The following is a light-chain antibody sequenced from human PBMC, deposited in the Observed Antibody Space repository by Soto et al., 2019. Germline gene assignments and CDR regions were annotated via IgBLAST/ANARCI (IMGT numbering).Light chain of an antibody. CDR2: AAS. CDR3: QQSYSTPRA. J-gene: IGKJ2*01. Sequence: DIQMTQSPSSLSASVGDRVTITCRASQRISTYLNWYQQKPGQAPKLLIYAASSLQSRVPSRFSGSGSGTDFTLTISSLQPEDFATYYCQQSYSTPRAFGQGTKLEIK. V-gene: IGKV1-39*01. CDR1: QRISTY.